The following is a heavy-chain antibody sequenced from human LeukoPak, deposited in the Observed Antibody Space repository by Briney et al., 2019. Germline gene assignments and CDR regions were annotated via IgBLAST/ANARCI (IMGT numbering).Heavy chain of an antibody. CDR3: ASLPYDFWSGYYSALDV. CDR2: IYYSGST. Sequence: SETLSLTCTVSGGSISSGGYYWSWIRQHPGKGLEWIGYIYYSGSTYYNPSLKSRVTISVDTSKNQFSPKLSSVTAADTAVYYCASLPYDFWSGYYSALDVWGQGTTVTVSS. J-gene: IGHJ6*02. D-gene: IGHD3-3*01. V-gene: IGHV4-31*03. CDR1: GGSISSGGYY.